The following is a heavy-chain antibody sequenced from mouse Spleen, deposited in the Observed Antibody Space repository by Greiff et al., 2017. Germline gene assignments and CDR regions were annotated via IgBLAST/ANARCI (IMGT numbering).Heavy chain of an antibody. CDR3: AREGITTGHFDV. J-gene: IGHJ1*01. V-gene: IGHV1-69*01. Sequence: QVQLQQPGAELVMPGASVKLSCKASGYTFTSYWMHWVKQRPGQGLEWIGEIDPSDSYTNYNQKFKGKATLTVDKSSSTAYMQLSSLTSEDSAVYYCAREGITTGHFDVWGAGTTVTVSS. D-gene: IGHD1-1*01. CDR2: IDPSDSYT. CDR1: GYTFTSYW.